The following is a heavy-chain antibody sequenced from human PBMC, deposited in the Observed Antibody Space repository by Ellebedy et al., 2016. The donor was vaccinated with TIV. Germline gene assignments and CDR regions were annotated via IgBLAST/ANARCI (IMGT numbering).Heavy chain of an antibody. D-gene: IGHD6-19*01. CDR2: LSGSGGTT. CDR1: GFTFRGYA. Sequence: GESLKISCVASGFTFRGYAMSWVRQAPGKGLEWVSDLSGSGGTTYYADSVKGRFTIARDNSKNTVFLQMNSLRAEDTAVYYWARRVAGKASFDYWGQGTLVTVSS. V-gene: IGHV3-23*01. J-gene: IGHJ4*02. CDR3: ARRVAGKASFDY.